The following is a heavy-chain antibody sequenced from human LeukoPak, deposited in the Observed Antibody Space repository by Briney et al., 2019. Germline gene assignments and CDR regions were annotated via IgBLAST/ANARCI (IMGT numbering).Heavy chain of an antibody. CDR1: GYSFPNHW. J-gene: IGHJ4*02. V-gene: IGHV5-51*01. CDR3: ARHSATRKSGYNGVGS. Sequence: GGSLKISCRGSGYSFPNHWIGWVRQMPGKGLEWMGIIYPDDSDTRYSPSFQGQVTISVDKSISTAYLQWSSLKASDTAMYYCARHSATRKSGYNGVGSWGQGTLVTVSS. D-gene: IGHD5-24*01. CDR2: IYPDDSDT.